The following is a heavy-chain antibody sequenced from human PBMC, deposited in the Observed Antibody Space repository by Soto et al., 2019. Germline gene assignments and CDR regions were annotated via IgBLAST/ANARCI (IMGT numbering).Heavy chain of an antibody. V-gene: IGHV4-59*01. CDR2: IYYSGST. CDR1: GGSISSYY. Sequence: KPSETLSLTCTVSGGSISSYYWSWIRQPPGKGLEWIGYIYYSGSTNYNPSLKSRVTISVDMSKNQFSLKLSSVTAADTAVYYCARDVGATGYYYYGMDVWGQGTTVTVSS. D-gene: IGHD1-26*01. J-gene: IGHJ6*02. CDR3: ARDVGATGYYYYGMDV.